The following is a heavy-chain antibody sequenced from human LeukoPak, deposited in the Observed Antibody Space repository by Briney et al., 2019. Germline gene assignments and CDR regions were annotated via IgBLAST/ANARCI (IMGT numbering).Heavy chain of an antibody. D-gene: IGHD6-6*01. V-gene: IGHV1-46*01. J-gene: IGHJ3*02. CDR2: INPSGGST. CDR1: GYTFTSYY. Sequence: ASVKVSCKASGYTFTSYYMHWARQAPGQGLEWMGIINPSGGSTTYAQKFQGRVTMNRDMSTSTVYMELSSVRSEDTAVYSCARGEYSSPRSAFDIWGQGTMVTVSS. CDR3: ARGEYSSPRSAFDI.